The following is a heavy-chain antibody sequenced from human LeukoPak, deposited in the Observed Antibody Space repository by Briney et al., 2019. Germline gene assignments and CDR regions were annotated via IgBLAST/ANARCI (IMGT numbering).Heavy chain of an antibody. D-gene: IGHD4-11*01. J-gene: IGHJ6*02. V-gene: IGHV3-33*01. Sequence: GGSLRLSCAATGFPFSSYGMHWVRQAPGKGLEWVAVIWYDGSNKYYADSVKGRFTISRDNSKNTLYLQMNSLRAEDTAVYYCARDLQDYYYYGMDVWGQGATVTVSS. CDR1: GFPFSSYG. CDR3: ARDLQDYYYYGMDV. CDR2: IWYDGSNK.